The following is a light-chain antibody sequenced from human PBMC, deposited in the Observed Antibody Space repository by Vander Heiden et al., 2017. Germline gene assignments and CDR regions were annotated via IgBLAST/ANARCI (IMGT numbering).Light chain of an antibody. CDR3: QVWDSSSDQWV. Sequence: SVLTQPPSGLGAQGQTARITCEGNNSGSKSVHWYHQKPGQAPGLVVYDDSDRRSGIPERFSGSNSGNMATLTISRVEAGDEADYYCQVWDSSSDQWVFGGGTKLTVL. J-gene: IGLJ3*02. CDR1: NSGSKS. V-gene: IGLV3-21*02. CDR2: DDS.